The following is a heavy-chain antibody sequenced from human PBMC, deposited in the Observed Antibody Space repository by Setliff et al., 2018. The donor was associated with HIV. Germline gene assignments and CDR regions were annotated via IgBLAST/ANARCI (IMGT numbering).Heavy chain of an antibody. Sequence: SETLSLTCTVSGDSMNDYYWTWIRQPAGKALEWIGRININEDTYLNPSLRSRVSMSIDTSKNQFSLNLRSVTAADTAVYFCARLIHTGLLYFDFWGLGTLVTVSS. CDR2: ININEDT. V-gene: IGHV4-4*07. J-gene: IGHJ4*02. CDR3: ARLIHTGLLYFDF. CDR1: GDSMNDYY. D-gene: IGHD2-8*02.